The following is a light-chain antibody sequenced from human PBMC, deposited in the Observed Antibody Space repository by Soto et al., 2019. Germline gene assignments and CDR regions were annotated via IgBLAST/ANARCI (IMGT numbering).Light chain of an antibody. CDR3: QHYNSYSEA. J-gene: IGKJ1*01. V-gene: IGKV1-5*01. CDR2: DAS. CDR1: QSIRNW. Sequence: DIPISQSPSTLSATVGDSETITCRASQSIRNWLAWYQQKPGKAPKFLIYDASSLESGVPTRFRGRGSGTEFTLTISSLQPEDFATYYCQHYNSYSEAFGQGTKVDI.